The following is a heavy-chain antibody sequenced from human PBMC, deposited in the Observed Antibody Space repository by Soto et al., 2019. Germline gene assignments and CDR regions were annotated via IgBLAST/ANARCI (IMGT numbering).Heavy chain of an antibody. V-gene: IGHV4-59*08. Sequence: QVQLQESGPGLVKPSEALSLTCTVSGGSIGNLYLSWIRQPPGKGLEWIGYIYNGGARNYHPLKSRVIMSVDTSRTRFTLEVTSVTAADSAVYYCATHSLDSGYGSSWGPGTLVTVSS. CDR3: ATHSLDSGYGSS. J-gene: IGHJ5*02. CDR2: IYNGGAR. CDR1: GGSIGNLY. D-gene: IGHD5-12*01.